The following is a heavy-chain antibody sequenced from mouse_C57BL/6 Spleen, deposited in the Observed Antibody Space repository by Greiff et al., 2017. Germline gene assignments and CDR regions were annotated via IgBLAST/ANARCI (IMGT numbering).Heavy chain of an antibody. CDR1: GYTFTDYN. CDR2: INPNNGGT. V-gene: IGHV1-18*01. Sequence: VQLQQSVPELVKPGASVKIPCKASGYTFTDYNMDWVKQSHGKSLEWIGDINPNNGGTIYNQKFKGKATLTVDKSSSTAYMELRSLTSEDTAVYYCARSGHYYAMDYWGQGTSVTVSS. D-gene: IGHD3-1*01. CDR3: ARSGHYYAMDY. J-gene: IGHJ4*01.